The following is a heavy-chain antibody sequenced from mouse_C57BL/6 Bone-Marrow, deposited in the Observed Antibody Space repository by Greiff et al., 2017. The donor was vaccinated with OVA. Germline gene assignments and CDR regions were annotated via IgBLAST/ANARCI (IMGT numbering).Heavy chain of an antibody. J-gene: IGHJ2*01. Sequence: QVQLKQPGAELVKPGASVKMSCKASGYTFTSYWITWVKQRPGQGLEWIGDIYPGSGSTNYNEKFKSKATLTVDTSSSTAYMQLSSLTSEDSAVYDGARRIITTALFDDLGKGTTLTVSS. V-gene: IGHV1-55*01. CDR1: GYTFTSYW. CDR2: IYPGSGST. CDR3: ARRIITTALFDD. D-gene: IGHD1-1*01.